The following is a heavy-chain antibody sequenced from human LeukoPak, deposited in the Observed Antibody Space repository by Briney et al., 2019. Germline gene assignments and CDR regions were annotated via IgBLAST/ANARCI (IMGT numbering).Heavy chain of an antibody. V-gene: IGHV4-4*07. Sequence: SETLALACNVSVSSFSDYYWTRTRQPAGRGLEWIGRTHVTENTKYNPSLRGRVTMSVDTSKKQVSLKLSSVTATDTTIYYCARAKLGTMNTLDCWGQGSLVTVSS. J-gene: IGHJ4*02. CDR3: ARAKLGTMNTLDC. CDR2: THVTENT. D-gene: IGHD1-1*01. CDR1: VSSFSDYY.